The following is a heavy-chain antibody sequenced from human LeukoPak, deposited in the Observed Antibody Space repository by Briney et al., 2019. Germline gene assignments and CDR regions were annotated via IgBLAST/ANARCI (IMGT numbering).Heavy chain of an antibody. D-gene: IGHD2-8*01. V-gene: IGHV1-2*02. CDR3: ATLMAYLDY. Sequence: ASVKVSCKAFGYTFTDYHMHWVRQAPGQGLEWMGWINPNSGDTNYAQKFQGRVTMTRDTTISTVYMELSRLRSDDTAVFYCATLMAYLDYWGQGTLVTVSS. J-gene: IGHJ4*02. CDR2: INPNSGDT. CDR1: GYTFTDYH.